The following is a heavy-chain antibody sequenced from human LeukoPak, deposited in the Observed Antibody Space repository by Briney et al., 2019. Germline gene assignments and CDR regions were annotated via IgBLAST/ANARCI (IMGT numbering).Heavy chain of an antibody. CDR2: INWNGGST. CDR3: ARNYYDSSGYYGHFDY. D-gene: IGHD3-22*01. V-gene: IGHV3-20*04. Sequence: GGSLRLSCAASGFTFDDYGMSWVRQAPGKGLEWVSGINWNGGSTGYADSVKGRFTISRDNAKNSLYLQMNSLRAEDTALYYCARNYYDSSGYYGHFDYWGQGTLVTVSS. CDR1: GFTFDDYG. J-gene: IGHJ4*02.